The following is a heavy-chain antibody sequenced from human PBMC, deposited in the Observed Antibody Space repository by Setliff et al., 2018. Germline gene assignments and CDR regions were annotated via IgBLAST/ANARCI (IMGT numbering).Heavy chain of an antibody. CDR1: GGTFSNYD. D-gene: IGHD5-12*01. J-gene: IGHJ6*03. Sequence: SVTVSCKASGGTFSNYDISWVRQAPGQGLEWMGGIIPIFGTTNYAQRFQGRVTITTDESTSTAYMELSSLRSEDTAVYYCARERGDIVTTTSYYYYLDVWGKGTTVTV. V-gene: IGHV1-69*05. CDR3: ARERGDIVTTTSYYYYLDV. CDR2: IIPIFGTT.